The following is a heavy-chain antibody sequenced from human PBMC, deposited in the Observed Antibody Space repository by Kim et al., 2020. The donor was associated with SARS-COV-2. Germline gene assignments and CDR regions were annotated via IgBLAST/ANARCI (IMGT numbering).Heavy chain of an antibody. Sequence: ASVKVSCKASGYTFTSYGISWVRQAPGQGLEWMGWISAYNGNTNYAQKLQGKVTMTTDTSTSTAYMELRSLRSHDTAVYYYARVGDSSGYLSYWGQGTLVTVSS. D-gene: IGHD3-22*01. CDR2: ISAYNGNT. CDR3: ARVGDSSGYLSY. J-gene: IGHJ4*02. CDR1: GYTFTSYG. V-gene: IGHV1-18*01.